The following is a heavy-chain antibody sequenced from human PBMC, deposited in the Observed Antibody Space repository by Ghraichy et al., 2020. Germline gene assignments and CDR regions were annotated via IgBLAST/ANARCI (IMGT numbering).Heavy chain of an antibody. V-gene: IGHV4-59*01. CDR3: ARVPSSSSEVYYYYGMDV. CDR1: GGSISSYY. Sequence: SETLSLTCTVSGGSISSYYWSWIRQPPGKGLEWIGYIYYSGSTNYNPSLKSRVTISVDTSKNQFSLKLSSVTAADTAVYYCARVPSSSSEVYYYYGMDVWGQGTTVTVSS. D-gene: IGHD6-6*01. J-gene: IGHJ6*02. CDR2: IYYSGST.